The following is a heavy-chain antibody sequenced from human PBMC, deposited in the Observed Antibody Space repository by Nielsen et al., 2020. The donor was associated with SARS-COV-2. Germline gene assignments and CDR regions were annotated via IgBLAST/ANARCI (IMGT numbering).Heavy chain of an antibody. Sequence: GESLKISCAASGFIVSSKYMNWVRQAPGKGLEWVSVFYSEGTTLYADSVRGRFTVSRDNTENSLYLQMNSLREEDTAVYYCARDQDGGAATSNWYFDLWGRGTMVIVSS. CDR3: ARDQDGGAATSNWYFDL. J-gene: IGHJ2*01. CDR2: FYSEGTT. CDR1: GFIVSSKY. V-gene: IGHV3-53*01. D-gene: IGHD6-25*01.